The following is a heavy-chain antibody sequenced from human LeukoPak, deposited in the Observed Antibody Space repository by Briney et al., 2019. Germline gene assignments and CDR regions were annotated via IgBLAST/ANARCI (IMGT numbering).Heavy chain of an antibody. J-gene: IGHJ4*02. CDR2: INPNSGVL. CDR1: GYTFTGHF. D-gene: IGHD3-22*01. V-gene: IGHV1-2*02. Sequence: ASVKVSCKASGYTFTGHFIHWVRQAPGQGLEWMGWINPNSGVLKYAQEFQGRVTMTMDTSISTAYMELSSLRSDDTAVYYCARDFATYYFDNSGYYFLYYFDYWGQGTLLTVSS. CDR3: ARDFATYYFDNSGYYFLYYFDY.